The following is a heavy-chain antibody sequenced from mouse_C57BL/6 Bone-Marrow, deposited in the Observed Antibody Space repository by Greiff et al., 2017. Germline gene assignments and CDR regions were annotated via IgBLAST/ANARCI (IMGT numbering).Heavy chain of an antibody. J-gene: IGHJ1*03. Sequence: QVQLQQSGAELVKPGASVKMSCKVSGYTFTSYWITWVKQRPGQGLEWIGDIYPGSGSNNYNEKFKSKATLTVDTSSSTAYMQLRSLTSEDSAVYYCASPYYSNYWYFDFWGTGTTVTVSS. D-gene: IGHD2-5*01. CDR3: ASPYYSNYWYFDF. CDR1: GYTFTSYW. CDR2: IYPGSGSN. V-gene: IGHV1-55*01.